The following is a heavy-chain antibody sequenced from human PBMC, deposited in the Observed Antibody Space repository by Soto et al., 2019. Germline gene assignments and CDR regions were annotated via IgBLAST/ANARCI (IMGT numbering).Heavy chain of an antibody. D-gene: IGHD4-17*01. CDR3: ARGDYGGNKDAFDI. Sequence: GGSLRLSCAASGFTFSSYAMHWVRQAPGKGLEWVAVISYDGSNKYYADSVKGRFTISRDNSKNTLYLQMNSLRAEDTAVYYCARGDYGGNKDAFDIWGQGTMVTVSS. CDR1: GFTFSSYA. J-gene: IGHJ3*02. V-gene: IGHV3-30-3*01. CDR2: ISYDGSNK.